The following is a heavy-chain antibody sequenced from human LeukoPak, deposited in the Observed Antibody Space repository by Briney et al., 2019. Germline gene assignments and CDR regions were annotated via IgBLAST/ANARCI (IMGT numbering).Heavy chain of an antibody. D-gene: IGHD2-2*01. CDR1: GDTSSNDY. Sequence: PSETLSLTCAVSGDTSSNDYWSWIRQPPGKGLEWIGYIYSSRSTNYNSYIKRRVTISVDMSNHQCSLKLSSVSATDTAVYYCARTPYFSSDNCYRFYNGNNGFDIWGQVTGVTVSS. CDR2: IYSSRST. V-gene: IGHV4-4*09. J-gene: IGHJ3*02. CDR3: ARTPYFSSDNCYRFYNGNNGFDI.